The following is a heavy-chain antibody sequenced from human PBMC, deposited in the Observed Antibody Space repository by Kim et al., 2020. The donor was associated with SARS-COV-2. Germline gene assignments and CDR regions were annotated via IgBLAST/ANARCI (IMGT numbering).Heavy chain of an antibody. V-gene: IGHV3-9*01. CDR2: ISWNSGSI. J-gene: IGHJ6*02. CDR3: AKAGFLTGSGSSFLMDV. CDR1: GFTFGDYA. Sequence: GGSLRLSCAASGFTFGDYAMHWVRQAPGKGLEWVSGISWNSGSIGYADSVKGRFTISRDNAKNSLYLQMNSLRAEDTALYYCAKAGFLTGSGSSFLMDVWGQGTTVTVSS. D-gene: IGHD3-9*01.